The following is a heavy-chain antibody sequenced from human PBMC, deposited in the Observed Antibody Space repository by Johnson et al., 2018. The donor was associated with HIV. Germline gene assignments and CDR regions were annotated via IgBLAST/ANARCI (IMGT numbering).Heavy chain of an antibody. Sequence: QVQLVESGGGLVQPGGSLRLSCTASGFTFSSYALHWVRQAPGKGLEWVAVLSYDGSNKFYADSVTGRFTISRDNSKNTLYLQMNSLRTEDTAMYYCARERGYFGNPAFDIWGQGTMVTVSS. CDR3: ARERGYFGNPAFDI. D-gene: IGHD4-23*01. J-gene: IGHJ3*02. V-gene: IGHV3-30-3*01. CDR2: LSYDGSNK. CDR1: GFTFSSYA.